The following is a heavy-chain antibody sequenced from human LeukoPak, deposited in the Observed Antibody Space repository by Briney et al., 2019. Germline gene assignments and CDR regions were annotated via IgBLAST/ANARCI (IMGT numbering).Heavy chain of an antibody. Sequence: QTGGSLRLSCAASGFTFRGDAMHWVRQAPGKALEWVAFISYDGSKIYYADSVKGRFTISRDKSRNTLYLQMNSLRADDTAVYYCAKDFSTRYCLDYWGQGTLVTVSS. J-gene: IGHJ4*02. CDR1: GFTFRGDA. V-gene: IGHV3-30*18. CDR2: ISYDGSKI. CDR3: AKDFSTRYCLDY. D-gene: IGHD2-2*01.